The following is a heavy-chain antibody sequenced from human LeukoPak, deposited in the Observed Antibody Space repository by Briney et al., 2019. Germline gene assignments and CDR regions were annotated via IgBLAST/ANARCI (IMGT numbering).Heavy chain of an antibody. CDR1: GFSVSGNY. CDR3: ARGYCSGGSCSKFDY. V-gene: IGHV3-53*01. Sequence: PEGSRRLSCAASGFSVSGNYMSWVRQAPGKGLEWVSFIHTSGSTFYADSVKGRFTISRDNSKNTLYLQMNSLRAEDTAVYYCARGYCSGGSCSKFDYWGQGTLVTVSS. J-gene: IGHJ4*02. CDR2: IHTSGST. D-gene: IGHD2-15*01.